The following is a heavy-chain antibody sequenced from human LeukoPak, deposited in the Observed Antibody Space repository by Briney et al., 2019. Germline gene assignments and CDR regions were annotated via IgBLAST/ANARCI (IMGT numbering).Heavy chain of an antibody. V-gene: IGHV1-69*13. J-gene: IGHJ4*02. CDR3: ARASRSFVWATFDY. CDR1: GGTFSSYA. CDR2: IIPIFGTA. D-gene: IGHD1-26*01. Sequence: ASVKVSCKASGGTFSSYAISWVRQAPGQGLGWMGGIIPIFGTANYAQKFQGRVTITADESTSTAYMELSSLRSEDTAVYYCARASRSFVWATFDYWGQGTLVTVSS.